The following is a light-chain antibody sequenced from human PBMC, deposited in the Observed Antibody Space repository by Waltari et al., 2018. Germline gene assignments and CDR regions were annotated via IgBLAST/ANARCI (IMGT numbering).Light chain of an antibody. CDR2: KAS. J-gene: IGKJ2*01. CDR3: QQYNSYLYT. CDR1: QSISSW. V-gene: IGKV1-5*03. Sequence: DIQMTQSPSTLSASVGDRVTITCRASQSISSWLAWYQAKPGKAPKLMIYKASSLERGVPSRFSGSGSGTEFTLTISSLQPDDFATYYCQQYNSYLYTFGQGTKLEIK.